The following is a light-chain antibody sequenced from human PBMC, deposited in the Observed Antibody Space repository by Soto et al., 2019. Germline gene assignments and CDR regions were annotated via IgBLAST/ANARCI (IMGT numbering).Light chain of an antibody. CDR2: EDS. V-gene: IGLV2-23*01. CDR1: SSDVGSYNL. CDR3: CSYAGRSTLV. Sequence: QSALTQPASVSGSPGQSITISCTGSSSDVGSYNLVSWHQQYPGKAPKLLIYEDSKPPSGVSNRFSGSMSGNTAPLTISGLQAGDEADYYCCSYAGRSTLVVGRGTKVTLL. J-gene: IGLJ3*02.